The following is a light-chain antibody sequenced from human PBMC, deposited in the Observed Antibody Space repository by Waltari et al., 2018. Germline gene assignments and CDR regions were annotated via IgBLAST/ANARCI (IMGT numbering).Light chain of an antibody. CDR2: DVS. J-gene: IGLJ1*01. Sequence: QSALTQPASVSGSPGQSITISCTGTSNDVGCYNYVSWYQQHPGKAPKLMIYDVSDRPSGVSNRFSGSKSGNTASLTISGLQAEDEAEYYCTSYATGSSYIFGGGTKVTVL. V-gene: IGLV2-14*03. CDR1: SNDVGCYNY. CDR3: TSYATGSSYI.